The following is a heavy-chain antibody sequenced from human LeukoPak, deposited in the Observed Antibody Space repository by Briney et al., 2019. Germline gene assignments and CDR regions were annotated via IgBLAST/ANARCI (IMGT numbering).Heavy chain of an antibody. V-gene: IGHV4-34*01. Sequence: SETLSLTCAVYGGSFSGYYWSWIRQPPGKGLEWIGEINHSGSTNYNPSLKSRVTISVDTSKNQFSLKLSSVTAADTAVYYCAREGSYCSSTSCQEFDPWGQGTLVTVSS. CDR3: AREGSYCSSTSCQEFDP. D-gene: IGHD2-2*01. J-gene: IGHJ5*02. CDR1: GGSFSGYY. CDR2: INHSGST.